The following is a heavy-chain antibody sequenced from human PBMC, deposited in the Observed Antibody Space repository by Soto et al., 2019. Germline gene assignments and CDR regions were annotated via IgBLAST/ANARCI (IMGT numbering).Heavy chain of an antibody. CDR1: GGSSAAYH. V-gene: IGHV4-59*01. Sequence: VSGGSSAAYHGSRIRQIPGKGLESIDSTSYTGNTNYNPSLQSRVAISMDTSKNQLSLELTSMTAAETAVYYCARDMHPGLTHYFDPWGQGTLVTVS. D-gene: IGHD1-20*01. J-gene: IGHJ5*02. CDR3: ARDMHPGLTHYFDP. CDR2: TSYTGNT.